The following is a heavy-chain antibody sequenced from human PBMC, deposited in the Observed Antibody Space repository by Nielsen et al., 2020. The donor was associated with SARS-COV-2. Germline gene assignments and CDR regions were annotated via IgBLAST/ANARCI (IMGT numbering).Heavy chain of an antibody. V-gene: IGHV3-64D*06. Sequence: GESLKISCSVSGFTFSSYAMNWVRQAPGKGLEYVSAISSNGYYTYYADSVKGRFTISRDNSKNTLYLQMSSLRPEDTAVYYCVKDSGYCSTPICHPHWGQGTLVTVSS. CDR3: VKDSGYCSTPICHPH. CDR1: GFTFSSYA. J-gene: IGHJ4*02. D-gene: IGHD2-2*01. CDR2: ISSNGYYT.